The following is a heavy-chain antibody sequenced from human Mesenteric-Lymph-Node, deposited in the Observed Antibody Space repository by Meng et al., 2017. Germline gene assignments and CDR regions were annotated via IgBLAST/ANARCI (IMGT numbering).Heavy chain of an antibody. J-gene: IGHJ4*02. CDR1: GFTFSSYA. CDR3: ARDRVRGPDAY. V-gene: IGHV3-23*01. CDR2: ISASGGST. Sequence: GDLLGPGGGLVQPGGSLRLSCAASGFTFSSYAMSWVRQAPGKGLDWVSSISASGGSTFYADSVKGRFTISRDNSKNTLYLQMNSLRAEDTAIYYCARDRVRGPDAYWGQGTLVTVSS. D-gene: IGHD3-10*01.